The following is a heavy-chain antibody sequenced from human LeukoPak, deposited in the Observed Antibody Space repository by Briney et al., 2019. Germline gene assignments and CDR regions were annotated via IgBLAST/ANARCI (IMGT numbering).Heavy chain of an antibody. Sequence: GGSLRLFCAASGFTLSSYGMNWVRQAPGKGLEWVSYISSICSTIYYADSLKGRFTISRDNAKNSLYLQMNSLRAEDTAVYYCARRIWLDYWGQGTLVTVSS. D-gene: IGHD2/OR15-2a*01. CDR3: ARRIWLDY. J-gene: IGHJ4*02. V-gene: IGHV3-48*03. CDR2: ISSICSTI. CDR1: GFTLSSYG.